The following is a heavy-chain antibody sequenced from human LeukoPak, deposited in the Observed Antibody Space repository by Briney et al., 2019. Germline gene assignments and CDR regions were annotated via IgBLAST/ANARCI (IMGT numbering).Heavy chain of an antibody. D-gene: IGHD4-17*01. CDR2: IYYSGST. CDR3: ARGDGDYGWFDP. CDR1: GGPISSYC. J-gene: IGHJ5*02. Sequence: TSETLSLTCTVSGGPISSYCWSWIRQPPGKGLEWIGYIYYSGSTNYNPSLQSRVTISVDTSKNHFSLKLSSVTAADTAVYYCARGDGDYGWFDPWGQGTLVTVSS. V-gene: IGHV4-59*01.